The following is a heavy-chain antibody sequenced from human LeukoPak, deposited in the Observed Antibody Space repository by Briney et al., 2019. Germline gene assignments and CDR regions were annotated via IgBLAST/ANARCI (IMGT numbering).Heavy chain of an antibody. CDR1: GGSINSYY. Sequence: SETLSLTCTVSGGSINSYYWSWIRQPPGKGLEWIGYISYSGSTNYNPSLKSRVTISVDTSKNQFSLKLSSVTAADTAVYYCTRPPSSGQTYFDYWGQGTLVTVSS. D-gene: IGHD6-19*01. J-gene: IGHJ4*02. V-gene: IGHV4-59*08. CDR3: TRPPSSGQTYFDY. CDR2: ISYSGST.